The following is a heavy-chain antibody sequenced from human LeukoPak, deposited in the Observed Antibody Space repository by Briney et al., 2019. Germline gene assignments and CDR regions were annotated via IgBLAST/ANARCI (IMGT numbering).Heavy chain of an antibody. CDR1: GFTFSSYA. V-gene: IGHV3-30-3*01. Sequence: QPGGSLRLSCAASGFTFSSYAMHWVRQAPGKGLEWVAVISFDGSNEYYADSVKGRFTISRDNSKNTVYLQMNSLRAEDTALYYCARDSYSSGWYGSPDHWGQGALVTVSS. D-gene: IGHD6-19*01. CDR2: ISFDGSNE. J-gene: IGHJ4*02. CDR3: ARDSYSSGWYGSPDH.